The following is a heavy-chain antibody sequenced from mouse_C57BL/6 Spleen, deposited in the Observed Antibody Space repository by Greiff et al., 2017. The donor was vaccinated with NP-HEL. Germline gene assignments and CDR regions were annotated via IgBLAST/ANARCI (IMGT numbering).Heavy chain of an antibody. CDR3: TTDPRYFDY. V-gene: IGHV1-15*01. J-gene: IGHJ2*01. Sequence: VQLQQSGAELVRPGASVTLSCKASGYTFTDYEMHWVKQTPVHGLEWIGAIDPETGGTAYNQKFKGKAILTADKSSSTAYMELRSLTSEDSAVYYCTTDPRYFDYWGQGTTLTVSS. CDR1: GYTFTDYE. CDR2: IDPETGGT.